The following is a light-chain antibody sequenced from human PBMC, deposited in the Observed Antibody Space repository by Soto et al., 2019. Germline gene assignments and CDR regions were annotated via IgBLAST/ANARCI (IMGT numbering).Light chain of an antibody. V-gene: IGKV1-5*01. Sequence: DIQMTQSPSTLSASVGDRVTITCRASQSINNWLAWYQQKPGKAPKLLIYDGFSLESGVPLRFSGSGFGTEFTLTISSLQPDDSATYYCKQYKRYSLTFGGGTKVEIK. CDR1: QSINNW. J-gene: IGKJ4*01. CDR2: DGF. CDR3: KQYKRYSLT.